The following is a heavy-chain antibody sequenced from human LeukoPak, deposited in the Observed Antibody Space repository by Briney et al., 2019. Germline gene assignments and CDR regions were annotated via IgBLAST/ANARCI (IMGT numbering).Heavy chain of an antibody. D-gene: IGHD5-24*01. CDR3: ARSDGYNYDAFDI. J-gene: IGHJ3*02. CDR2: IYYSGST. Sequence: SETLSLTCTVSGGSISSSSYYWGWIRQPPGTGLEWIGSIYYSGSTFYNPSLKSRVTISVDTSKNQFSLKLSSVTAADTAVYYCARSDGYNYDAFDIWGQGTMVTVSS. V-gene: IGHV4-39*07. CDR1: GGSISSSSYY.